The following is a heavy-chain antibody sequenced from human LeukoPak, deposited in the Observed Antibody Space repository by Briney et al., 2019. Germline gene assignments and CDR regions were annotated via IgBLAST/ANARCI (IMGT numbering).Heavy chain of an antibody. J-gene: IGHJ4*02. CDR2: IYTSGST. V-gene: IGHV4-4*07. CDR1: GGSISGYY. D-gene: IGHD6-13*01. Sequence: ASETLSLTCTVSGGSISGYYWSWIRQPAGKGLEWIGRIYTSGSTNYNPSLKSRVTMSLDTSKNQFSLNLTSVTAADTAVYYCASSPQLDYFDYWGQGTLVTVSS. CDR3: ASSPQLDYFDY.